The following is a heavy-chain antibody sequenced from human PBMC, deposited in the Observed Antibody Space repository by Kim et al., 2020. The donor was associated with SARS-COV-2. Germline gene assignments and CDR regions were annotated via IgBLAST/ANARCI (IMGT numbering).Heavy chain of an antibody. J-gene: IGHJ4*02. V-gene: IGHV3-30-3*01. CDR3: ARDGCSSTRCSQVY. CDR1: GFTFSSYA. D-gene: IGHD2-2*01. Sequence: GGSLRLSCPASGFTFSSYAMHWIRPALGQGLAWVAVIAYDGSNKYYADSVKGRFTISRDNSKNTLYLQMNSLRAEDTAVYYCARDGCSSTRCSQVYWGQGTLVTVSS. CDR2: IAYDGSNK.